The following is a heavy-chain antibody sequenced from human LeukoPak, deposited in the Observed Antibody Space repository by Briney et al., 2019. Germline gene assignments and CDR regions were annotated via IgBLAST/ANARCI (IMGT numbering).Heavy chain of an antibody. Sequence: SETLSLTCTVSGGSINNYYWSWIRQPPGKGLEWIGHISYSGNTNYNSSLRSRVTISVDTSKNQFSLKLSSVTAADTAVYYCARGYYGSGSYYNYDYWGQGTLVTVSS. CDR3: ARGYYGSGSYYNYDY. V-gene: IGHV4-59*01. CDR1: GGSINNYY. J-gene: IGHJ4*02. D-gene: IGHD3-10*01. CDR2: ISYSGNT.